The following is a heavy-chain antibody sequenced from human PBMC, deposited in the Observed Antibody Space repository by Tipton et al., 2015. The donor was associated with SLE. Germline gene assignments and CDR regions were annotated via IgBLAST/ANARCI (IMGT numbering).Heavy chain of an antibody. CDR3: ARHRRTGTAWGPGFDY. J-gene: IGHJ4*02. CDR2: IERTGRT. CDR1: GGSISSGYW. V-gene: IGHV4-4*02. Sequence: TLSLTCAVSGGSISSGYWWSWVRQPPGKGLEWIGEIERTGRTNYNPSLKSRVTISVDTSKNQFSLRLSSVSAADTAVYYCARHRRTGTAWGPGFDYWGQGTLVIVSS. D-gene: IGHD1-1*01.